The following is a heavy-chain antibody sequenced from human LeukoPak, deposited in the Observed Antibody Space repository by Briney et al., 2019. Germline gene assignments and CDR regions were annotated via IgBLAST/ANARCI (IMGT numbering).Heavy chain of an antibody. V-gene: IGHV3-21*01. CDR1: GFTFSSYS. CDR3: VSGYYDSSGYRDY. J-gene: IGHJ4*02. CDR2: ISSSSSYI. D-gene: IGHD3-22*01. Sequence: PGGSLGLSCAASGFTFSSYSMNWVRQAPGKGLEWVSSISSSSSYIYYADSVKGRFTISRDNAKNSLYLQMNSLRAEDTAEYYCVSGYYDSSGYRDYWGQGTLVTVSS.